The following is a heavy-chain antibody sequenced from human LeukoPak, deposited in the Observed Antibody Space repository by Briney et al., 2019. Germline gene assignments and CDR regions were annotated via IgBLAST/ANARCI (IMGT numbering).Heavy chain of an antibody. J-gene: IGHJ3*01. D-gene: IGHD4-17*01. Sequence: GGSLRLSCTASGFTFGDYAMNWVRQAPGKGLEWVGFIRSKAYGGTTEYAASVKGRFTISRDDSKSIAYLQMNSLKTEDTAVYYCTRGPYGVDAFDVWGQGTMVTVSS. V-gene: IGHV3-49*04. CDR2: IRSKAYGGTT. CDR1: GFTFGDYA. CDR3: TRGPYGVDAFDV.